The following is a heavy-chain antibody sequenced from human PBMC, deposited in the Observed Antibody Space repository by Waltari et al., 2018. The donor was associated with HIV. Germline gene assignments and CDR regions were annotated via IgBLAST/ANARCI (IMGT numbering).Heavy chain of an antibody. Sequence: QVQLQESGPGLVKPSQTLSLTCTVSGGSVSSDSHYWSWIRQHPGKGLEWIGYIYYSGRTYYNPSLKSRVIISIDTSQNQFSLELTSVTAADTAVYYCARDSGLYGTYSHGMDVWGQGTTVTVSS. J-gene: IGHJ6*02. D-gene: IGHD4-17*01. CDR2: IYYSGRT. CDR1: GGSVSSDSHY. V-gene: IGHV4-31*03. CDR3: ARDSGLYGTYSHGMDV.